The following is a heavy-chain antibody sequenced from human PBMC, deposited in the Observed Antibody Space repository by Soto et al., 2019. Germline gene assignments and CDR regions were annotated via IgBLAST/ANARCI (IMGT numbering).Heavy chain of an antibody. Sequence: LRLSCVASGFTFSRYWMNWVRQAPGKGLVWVSRISSDGSNTTYADSVKGRFTISRDNSKNTLYLQMNSLRAEDTAVYYCAMGTNDYGDYEDAFDIWGQGXMVTV. J-gene: IGHJ3*02. CDR3: AMGTNDYGDYEDAFDI. V-gene: IGHV3-74*01. D-gene: IGHD4-17*01. CDR2: ISSDGSNT. CDR1: GFTFSRYW.